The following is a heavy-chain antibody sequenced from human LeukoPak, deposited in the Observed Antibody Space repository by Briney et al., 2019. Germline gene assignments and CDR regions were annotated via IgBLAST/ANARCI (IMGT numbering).Heavy chain of an antibody. CDR3: TTVGTSGYYDFWSGYSDFDY. J-gene: IGHJ4*02. CDR1: GFTYAW. Sequence: GGSLRLSCAASGFTYAWMGWVRQAPGKGLEWVGRIKSKTDGGTTDYAAPVKGRFTISRDDSKNTLYLQMTSLKTEDTAVYYCTTVGTSGYYDFWSGYSDFDYWGQGTLVTVSS. D-gene: IGHD3-3*01. V-gene: IGHV3-15*01. CDR2: IKSKTDGGTT.